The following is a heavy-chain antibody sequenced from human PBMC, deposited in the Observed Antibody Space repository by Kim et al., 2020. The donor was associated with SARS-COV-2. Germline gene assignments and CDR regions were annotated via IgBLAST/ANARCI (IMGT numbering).Heavy chain of an antibody. CDR3: ARAWGSSSRNWFDP. CDR1: GFTVSDNY. CDR2: IYSDGST. V-gene: IGHV3-66*01. D-gene: IGHD6-13*01. Sequence: GGSLRLSCAASGFTVSDNYVSWVRQAPGKGLECVSVIYSDGSTYYADSVRGRFTISRDNSKNTLFLQMSTLSAEDTAVYYCARAWGSSSRNWFDPWGQGTLVTVSS. J-gene: IGHJ5*02.